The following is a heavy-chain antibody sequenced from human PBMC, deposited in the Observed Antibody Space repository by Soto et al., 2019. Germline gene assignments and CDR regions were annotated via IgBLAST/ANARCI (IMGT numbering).Heavy chain of an antibody. D-gene: IGHD3-16*01. CDR3: ARGGEFYVLDV. CDR2: KHTSRTT. V-gene: IGHV4-4*07. J-gene: IGHJ6*02. CDR1: GGSISGYY. Sequence: QVQLQESGPGLVKPSETLSLTCTVSGGSISGYYWTWIRQPAGKGLEWIGRKHTSRTTNYNPPLKSRVTMSSDTSTNQCSLNLSSVTDADTAVYYCARGGEFYVLDVWGQGTTVAVSS.